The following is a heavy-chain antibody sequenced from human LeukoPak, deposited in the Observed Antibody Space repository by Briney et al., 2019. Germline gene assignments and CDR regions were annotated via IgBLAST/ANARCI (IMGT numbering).Heavy chain of an antibody. CDR3: ARGPRAAADDY. CDR1: GYTFINFA. D-gene: IGHD6-13*01. Sequence: ASVTVSCKASGYTFINFAINWGRQAPGQRPEWMGWINACNGNKKYSQKFQGRLTITRDTSASTAYMELSSLTSEDTAVYYCARGPRAAADDYWGQGTLVTVSS. J-gene: IGHJ4*02. CDR2: INACNGNK. V-gene: IGHV1-3*01.